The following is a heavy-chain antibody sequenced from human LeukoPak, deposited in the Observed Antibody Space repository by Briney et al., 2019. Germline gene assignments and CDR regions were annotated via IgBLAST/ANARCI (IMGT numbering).Heavy chain of an antibody. J-gene: IGHJ4*02. V-gene: IGHV3-74*01. CDR1: GFTFSSYW. Sequence: GGSLRLSCAASGFTFSSYWMHWVRQAPGKGLVWVSRINSDGSSTSYADSVKGRLTISRDNAKNTLYLQMNSLRAEDTAVYYCARGLYSSSYNDYWGQGTLVTVSS. CDR3: ARGLYSSSYNDY. CDR2: INSDGSST. D-gene: IGHD6-6*01.